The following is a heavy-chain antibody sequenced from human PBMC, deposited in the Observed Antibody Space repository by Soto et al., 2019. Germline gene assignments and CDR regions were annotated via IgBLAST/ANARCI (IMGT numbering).Heavy chain of an antibody. V-gene: IGHV4-34*01. CDR3: ASIRPDIVVVPAASTGGMDV. CDR2: INHSGST. Sequence: PSETLSLTCAVYGGSFSGYYWSWIRQRPGKGLEWIGEINHSGSTNYNPSLKSRVTISVDTSKNQFSLKLSSVTAADTAVYYCASIRPDIVVVPAASTGGMDVWGQGTTVTVSS. CDR1: GGSFSGYY. D-gene: IGHD2-2*01. J-gene: IGHJ6*02.